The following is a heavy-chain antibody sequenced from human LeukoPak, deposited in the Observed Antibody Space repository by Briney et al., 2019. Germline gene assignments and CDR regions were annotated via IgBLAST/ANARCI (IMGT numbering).Heavy chain of an antibody. CDR3: ARRGRGGSYYDAFDI. CDR1: GGSISSYY. D-gene: IGHD1-26*01. CDR2: IYYSGST. V-gene: IGHV4-59*08. J-gene: IGHJ3*02. Sequence: PSETLSLTCTVSGGSISSYYWSRIRQPPGKGLEWIGYIYYSGSTNYNPSLKSRVTISVDTSKNQFSLKLSSVTAADTAVYYCARRGRGGSYYDAFDIWGQGTMVTVSS.